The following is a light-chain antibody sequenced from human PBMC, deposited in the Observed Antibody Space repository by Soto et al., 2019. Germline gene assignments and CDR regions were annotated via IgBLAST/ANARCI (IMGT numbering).Light chain of an antibody. CDR3: QQYNSYSWT. J-gene: IGKJ1*01. CDR2: KAS. V-gene: IGKV1-5*03. CDR1: QSISSY. Sequence: DIQMTQSPSSLSASVGDIVTITCRASQSISSYLNWYQQKPGKAPKLLIHKASSLESGVPSRFSGSGSGTEFTLTISSLQPDDVATYYCQQYNSYSWTLGQGTKVDIK.